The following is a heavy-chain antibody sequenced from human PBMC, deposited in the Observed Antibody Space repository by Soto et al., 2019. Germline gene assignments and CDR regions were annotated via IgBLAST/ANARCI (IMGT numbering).Heavy chain of an antibody. CDR2: IYYSGST. J-gene: IGHJ5*01. Sequence: SETLSLTCTVSGGSISSSSYYWGWIRQPPGKGLEWIGSIYYSGSTYYNPSLKSRVTISVDTSKNQFSLKLSSVTAADTAVYYCARSSIAAAPGGWFDSWGQGSLVTVSS. V-gene: IGHV4-39*01. CDR3: ARSSIAAAPGGWFDS. D-gene: IGHD6-13*01. CDR1: GGSISSSSYY.